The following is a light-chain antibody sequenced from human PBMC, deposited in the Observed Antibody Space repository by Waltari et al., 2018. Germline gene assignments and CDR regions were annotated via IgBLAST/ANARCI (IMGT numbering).Light chain of an antibody. CDR2: DVD. CDR1: SSDVGGYDY. V-gene: IGLV2-11*01. CDR3: CAYAGDFL. J-gene: IGLJ2*01. Sequence: QPALTQPRSVSGSPGQSVTISCTGRSSDVGGYDYVSCYRQYPGTAPKLILHDVDKRPSGVPDRFSGSKSGNTASLTISGLQAEDEADYYCCAYAGDFLFSGGTKLTVL.